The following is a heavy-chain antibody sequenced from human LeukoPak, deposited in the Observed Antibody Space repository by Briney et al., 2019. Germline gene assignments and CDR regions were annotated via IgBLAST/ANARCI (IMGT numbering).Heavy chain of an antibody. D-gene: IGHD1-1*01. Sequence: GGSLRLSCAASGFTFSSYGMHWVRQAPGKGLEWVAVISYDGSNKYYADSVKSRFTISRDNSKNTLYLQMNSLRAEDTAVYYCSQGGTTGGAFDPWGQGTLVTVSS. CDR3: SQGGTTGGAFDP. CDR1: GFTFSSYG. J-gene: IGHJ5*02. V-gene: IGHV3-30*18. CDR2: ISYDGSNK.